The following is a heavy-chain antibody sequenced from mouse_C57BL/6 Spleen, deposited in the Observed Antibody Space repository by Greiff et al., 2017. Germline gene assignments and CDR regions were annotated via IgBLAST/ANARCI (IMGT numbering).Heavy chain of an antibody. J-gene: IGHJ4*01. V-gene: IGHV1-42*01. CDR1: GYSFTGYY. CDR2: INPSTGGT. Sequence: VQLQQSGPELVKPGASVKISCKASGYSFTGYYMNWVKQSPEKSLEWIGEINPSTGGTTYNQKFKAKATLTVDKSSSTAYMQLKSLTSEDSAVYYCARGPNPYFYAMDYWGQGTSVTVSS. CDR3: ARGPNPYFYAMDY.